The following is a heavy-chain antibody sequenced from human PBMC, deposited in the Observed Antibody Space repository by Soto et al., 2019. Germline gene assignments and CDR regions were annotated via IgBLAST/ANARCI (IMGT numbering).Heavy chain of an antibody. D-gene: IGHD5-12*01. V-gene: IGHV4-30-4*01. CDR3: ARHSGYEGLRFDP. J-gene: IGHJ5*02. Sequence: QVQLQESGPGLVKPSQTLSLTCTVSGGSISSGDYYWSWIRQPPGKGLEWIGYMYYSGSTYYNPSLKSRVTISVVPSKNQFSLKLRSVTAADTAVYYCARHSGYEGLRFDPWGQGTLVTVSS. CDR2: MYYSGST. CDR1: GGSISSGDYY.